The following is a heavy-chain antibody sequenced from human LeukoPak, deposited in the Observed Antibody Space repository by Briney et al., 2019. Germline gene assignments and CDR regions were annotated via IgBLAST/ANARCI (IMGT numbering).Heavy chain of an antibody. CDR3: ARHSYYYYMDV. V-gene: IGHV4-4*09. J-gene: IGHJ6*03. CDR1: GGSISSYY. Sequence: SETLSLTCTVSGGSISSYYWSWIRQPPGKGLEWFGYIYTSGSTNYNPSLKSRVTISVDTSKNQFSLKLSSVTAADTAVYYCARHSYYYYMDVWGKGTTVTVSS. CDR2: IYTSGST.